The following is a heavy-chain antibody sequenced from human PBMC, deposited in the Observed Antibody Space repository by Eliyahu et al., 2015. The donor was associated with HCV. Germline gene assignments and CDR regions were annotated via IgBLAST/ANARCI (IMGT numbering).Heavy chain of an antibody. CDR1: GGTFSNXV. J-gene: IGHJ5*02. Sequence: QVQLVQSGAEVKKPGSSVXVSCKASGGTFSNXVXSWVRQAPGQGLEWMGGIIPTXGSRNYAEKFHHRLTITADGSTTTAYMELSSLRYEDTAVYYCARGIVLTPAAIPPNTYFDPWGQGTLVAVSA. CDR3: ARGIVLTPAAIPPNTYFDP. CDR2: IIPTXGSR. V-gene: IGHV1-69*01. D-gene: IGHD2-2*01.